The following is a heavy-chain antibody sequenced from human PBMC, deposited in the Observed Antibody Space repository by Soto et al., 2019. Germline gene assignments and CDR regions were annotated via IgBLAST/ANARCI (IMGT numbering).Heavy chain of an antibody. CDR1: GFSLSSNGVG. J-gene: IGHJ4*02. CDR2: IYWDDDK. D-gene: IGHD3-10*01. V-gene: IGHV2-5*02. CDR3: ARGGWTTYYSPFFDY. Sequence: QITLKESGPTLVKATQTLTLTCTFSGFSLSSNGVGVGWIRQPPGKALEWLALIYWDDDKRYSPSLKSRLTITKDTSKNQVVLTLTKLDTVDTATYYCARGGWTTYYSPFFDYWGQGTLVTVSS.